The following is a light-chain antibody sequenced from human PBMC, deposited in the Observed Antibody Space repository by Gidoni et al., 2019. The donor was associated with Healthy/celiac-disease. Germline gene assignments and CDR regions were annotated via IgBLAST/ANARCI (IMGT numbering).Light chain of an antibody. CDR1: QSVSSSY. J-gene: IGKJ2*04. V-gene: IGKV3-20*01. CDR3: QQYGSSLSCS. CDR2: GAS. Sequence: EIVLTQAPGTLSLSPGARATLSCRASQSVSSSYLACYQQKPGQAPRLLIYGASSRATGIPDRFSGSGSGTDFTLTISRLEPEDFAVYYCQQYGSSLSCSFGQGTKLEIK.